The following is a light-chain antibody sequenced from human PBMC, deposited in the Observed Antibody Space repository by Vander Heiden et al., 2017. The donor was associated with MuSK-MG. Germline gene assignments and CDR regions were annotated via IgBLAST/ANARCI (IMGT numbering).Light chain of an antibody. Sequence: EIFLTQSPGILSLSPGERATLPCRASQTVTSPYLAWYQQKPGQAPRLLIYGASSRATGIPDRFSGSGDGSDFTLTISRREPEDIAAYYCHYHGGSRMYTFGQGTKLEI. V-gene: IGKV3-20*01. J-gene: IGKJ2*01. CDR3: HYHGGSRMYT. CDR2: GAS. CDR1: QTVTSPY.